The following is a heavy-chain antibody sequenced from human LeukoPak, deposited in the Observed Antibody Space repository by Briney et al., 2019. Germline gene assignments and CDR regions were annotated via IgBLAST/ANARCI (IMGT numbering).Heavy chain of an antibody. CDR2: IRYDGSNK. Sequence: GGSLRLSCAASGFTFSSYGMHWVRQAPGKGLEWVAFIRYDGSNKYYADALNGRSNTSYADSVKGRFTISRDNSKNTLFLQMNSLRAEDTAVYYCAKGRWAGDRDLDYWGQGNMVTVSS. J-gene: IGHJ4*02. CDR1: GFTFSSYG. D-gene: IGHD7-27*01. CDR3: AKGRWAGDRDLDY. V-gene: IGHV3-30*02.